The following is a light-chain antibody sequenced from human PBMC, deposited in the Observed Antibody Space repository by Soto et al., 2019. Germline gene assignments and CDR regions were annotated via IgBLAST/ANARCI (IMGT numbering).Light chain of an antibody. CDR3: CSYTSSSTPWV. Sequence: QSALTQPASVSGSPGQSITISCTGTSSDVGGYNYVSWYQQHPGKAPKLMIYDVSDRPSGVSNRFSASKSGSTASLTISGLQAEDEADYYCCSYTSSSTPWVFGTGTKVTVL. CDR1: SSDVGGYNY. J-gene: IGLJ1*01. V-gene: IGLV2-14*03. CDR2: DVS.